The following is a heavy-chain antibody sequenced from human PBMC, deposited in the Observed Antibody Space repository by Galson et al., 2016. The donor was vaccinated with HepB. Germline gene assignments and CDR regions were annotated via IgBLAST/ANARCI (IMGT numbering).Heavy chain of an antibody. CDR2: IVESSYNP. CDR3: ARLAVRGDYGGNDY. CDR1: GFNFGVCV. D-gene: IGHD4-23*01. V-gene: IGHV3-23*01. Sequence: SLRLSCAASGFNFGVCVMYWVRQAPGKGQEWVSAIVESSYNPSYADSVKGRFTISRDNSRNTVSLQMDSLTAEDTAVYYCARLAVRGDYGGNDYWGQGTLVTVSS. J-gene: IGHJ4*02.